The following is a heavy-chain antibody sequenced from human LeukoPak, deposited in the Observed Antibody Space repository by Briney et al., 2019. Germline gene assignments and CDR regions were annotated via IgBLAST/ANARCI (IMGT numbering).Heavy chain of an antibody. CDR3: ARQTYYYDSSGYPGHYYGMDV. D-gene: IGHD3-22*01. V-gene: IGHV5-51*01. CDR1: GYGFTSYW. CDR2: IYPGDSDN. Sequence: GVALQISFQGSGYGFTSYWIGWVRPVPRKGLEWMGIIYPGDSDNRYSPSFQGQVTTSADKSISTAYLQWSSLKASDTAMYYCARQTYYYDSSGYPGHYYGMDVWGQGTTVTVSS. J-gene: IGHJ6*02.